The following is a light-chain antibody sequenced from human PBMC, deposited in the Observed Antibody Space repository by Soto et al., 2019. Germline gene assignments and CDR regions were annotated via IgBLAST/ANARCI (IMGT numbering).Light chain of an antibody. V-gene: IGKV3-20*01. CDR2: GAS. J-gene: IGKJ1*01. Sequence: IVLTQSPGTLSLSPGERATLSCRASQSVSSSYLAWYQQKPGQAPRLLIYGASSRATGIPDRFSGSGSGTDFTLNISRLEPEDFAVYYCQQYCSSARPFGQGTKVDIK. CDR3: QQYCSSARP. CDR1: QSVSSSY.